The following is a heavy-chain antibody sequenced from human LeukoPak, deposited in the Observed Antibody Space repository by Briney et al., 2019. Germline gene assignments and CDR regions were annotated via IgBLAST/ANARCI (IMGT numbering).Heavy chain of an antibody. Sequence: GGSLRLSCAASGFAFSDYYMTWIRQAPGKGLEWVSYISNSGGTIYYTDSVKGRFTISRDNAKNSLYLQMNSLRAEDTAVYYCARRYSNSFDYWGQGTLVTVSS. CDR2: ISNSGGTI. V-gene: IGHV3-11*01. CDR3: ARRYSNSFDY. CDR1: GFAFSDYY. J-gene: IGHJ4*02. D-gene: IGHD4-11*01.